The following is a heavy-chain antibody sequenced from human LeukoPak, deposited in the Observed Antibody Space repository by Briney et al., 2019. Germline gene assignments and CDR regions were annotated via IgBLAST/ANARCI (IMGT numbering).Heavy chain of an antibody. J-gene: IGHJ4*02. V-gene: IGHV3-7*04. Sequence: GGSLRLSCAASGFTFSSFLMGWVRQAPGKGLEWVASIYFDESEEHNVDSVWGGFTISRDNAKISLYLQMNSLRDEDTAVYFCSRVTTNWYFEYWGQGTLVTVSS. CDR1: GFTFSSFL. CDR3: SRVTTNWYFEY. D-gene: IGHD1-1*01. CDR2: IYFDESEE.